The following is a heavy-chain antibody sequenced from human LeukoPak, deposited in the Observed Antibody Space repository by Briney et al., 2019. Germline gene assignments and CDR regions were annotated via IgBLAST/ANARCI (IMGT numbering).Heavy chain of an antibody. Sequence: ASVKVSCKASGYTFTSYDINWVRQATGQGLEWMGWMNPNSGNTGHAPKFQGRFTMTRDTSISTAYMELSSLTSEDTAVYYCARRSGSSGTTVNYWGQGTQVTVSS. CDR2: MNPNSGNT. J-gene: IGHJ4*02. V-gene: IGHV1-8*01. D-gene: IGHD3-22*01. CDR3: ARRSGSSGTTVNY. CDR1: GYTFTSYD.